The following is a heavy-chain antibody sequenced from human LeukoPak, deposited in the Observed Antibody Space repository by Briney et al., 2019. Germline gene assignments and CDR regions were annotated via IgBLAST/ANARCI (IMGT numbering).Heavy chain of an antibody. CDR1: GFTFSDYF. J-gene: IGHJ4*02. V-gene: IGHV3-11*04. Sequence: GGSLRLSCAASGFTFSDYFMSWIRQAPGKGLEWVSYISTSGTAIDYADSVKGRFTISRDNSKNTLYLQMNSLRAEDTAVYYCARDLGDLFPKDSLDYWGQGTLVTVSS. CDR2: ISTSGTAI. CDR3: ARDLGDLFPKDSLDY. D-gene: IGHD3-10*01.